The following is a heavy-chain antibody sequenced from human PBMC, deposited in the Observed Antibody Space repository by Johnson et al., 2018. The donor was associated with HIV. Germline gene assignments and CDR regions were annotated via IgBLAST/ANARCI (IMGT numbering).Heavy chain of an antibody. J-gene: IGHJ3*02. V-gene: IGHV3-30*02. CDR1: GFTFTNTW. Sequence: QVQLVESGGGLVKPGGSLRLSCAASGFTFTNTWMSWVRQVPGKGLAWVAFIRYDDSNKYYADSVKGRFTISRDNSKNTLYPHMSSLRVEDTAGYYCATHVENSSSPPYAFDIWGQGTMVTGSS. CDR3: ATHVENSSSPPYAFDI. D-gene: IGHD6-6*01. CDR2: IRYDDSNK.